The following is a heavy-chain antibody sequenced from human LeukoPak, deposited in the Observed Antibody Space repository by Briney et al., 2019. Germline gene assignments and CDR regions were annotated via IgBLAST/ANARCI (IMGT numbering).Heavy chain of an antibody. CDR3: ARNLYGSIGDYYYYYGMDV. CDR1: GGTFSSYA. CDR2: IIPIFGTA. V-gene: IGHV1-69*13. J-gene: IGHJ6*02. D-gene: IGHD4-17*01. Sequence: SVKVSCKPSGGTFSSYAISWVRQAPGQGLEWMGGIIPIFGTANYAQKFQGRVTITADESTSTAYMELSSLRSEDTAVYYCARNLYGSIGDYYYYYGMDVWGQGTTVTVSS.